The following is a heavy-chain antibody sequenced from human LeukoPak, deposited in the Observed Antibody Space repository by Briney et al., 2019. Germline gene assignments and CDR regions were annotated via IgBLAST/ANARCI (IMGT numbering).Heavy chain of an antibody. J-gene: IGHJ4*02. D-gene: IGHD3-22*01. CDR2: ISSSGSTI. CDR1: GFTFSDYY. V-gene: IGHV3-11*01. CDR3: ARELRRDYYDTSGYFDY. Sequence: GGSLRLSCAASGFTFSDYYMSWIRQAPGKGLEWVSYISSSGSTIYYPDPGRGRFTISRDNDKISLYLQMNSLTAEDTGVYCCARELRRDYYDTSGYFDYWGQGTLVTVSS.